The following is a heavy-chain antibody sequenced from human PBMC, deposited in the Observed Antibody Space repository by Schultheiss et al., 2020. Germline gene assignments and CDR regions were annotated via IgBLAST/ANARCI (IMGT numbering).Heavy chain of an antibody. CDR2: IGTDGDT. V-gene: IGHV3-13*01. D-gene: IGHD4-17*01. J-gene: IGHJ4*02. CDR3: AKDQVDYGEGGFDY. Sequence: GGSLRLSCAASGFTFSSYDMHWVRQAPGKGLEWVSAIGTDGDTYYPGYVKGRFTISRDNSKNTLYLQMNSLRAEDKTVYYCAKDQVDYGEGGFDYWGQGTLVNVSS. CDR1: GFTFSSYD.